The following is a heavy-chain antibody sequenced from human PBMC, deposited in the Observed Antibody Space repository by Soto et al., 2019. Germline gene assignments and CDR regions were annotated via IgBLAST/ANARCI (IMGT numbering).Heavy chain of an antibody. CDR2: ISGSGGST. D-gene: IGHD1-26*01. CDR1: GFTFSSYA. CDR3: AKDTGGSSWSPLNWFDP. V-gene: IGHV3-23*01. Sequence: PGGSLRLSCAASGFTFSSYAMSWVRQAPGKGLEWVSAISGSGGSTYYADSVKGRFTISRDNSKNTLYLQMNSLRAEDTAVYYCAKDTGGSSWSPLNWFDPWGQGTLVTVSS. J-gene: IGHJ5*02.